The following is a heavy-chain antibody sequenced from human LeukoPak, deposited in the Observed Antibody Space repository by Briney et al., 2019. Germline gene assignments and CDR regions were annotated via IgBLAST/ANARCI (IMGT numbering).Heavy chain of an antibody. CDR1: GGTLSSYA. CDR3: ARDHLDVDTAMVPRKVFYYYGMDV. D-gene: IGHD5-18*01. J-gene: IGHJ6*02. V-gene: IGHV1-69*04. Sequence: ASVKVSCKASGGTLSSYAISWVRQAPGQGLEWMGRIIPILGIANYAQKFQGRVTITADKSTSTAYMELSSLRSEDTAVYYCARDHLDVDTAMVPRKVFYYYGMDVWGQGTTVTVSS. CDR2: IIPILGIA.